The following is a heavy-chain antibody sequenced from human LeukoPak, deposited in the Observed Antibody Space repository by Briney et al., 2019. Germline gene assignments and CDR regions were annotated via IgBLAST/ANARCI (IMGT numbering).Heavy chain of an antibody. D-gene: IGHD3-10*01. Sequence: GGSLRLSCAASGFTFSRYWMTWIRQAPGKGLEWVANIKQDGSEKYYVDSVKGRFTISRDNAKNSLYLQINSLRVEDTAVYYCARGSGSYGQDCYYWGQGTLVTVSS. CDR1: GFTFSRYW. V-gene: IGHV3-7*03. J-gene: IGHJ4*02. CDR3: ARGSGSYGQDCYY. CDR2: IKQDGSEK.